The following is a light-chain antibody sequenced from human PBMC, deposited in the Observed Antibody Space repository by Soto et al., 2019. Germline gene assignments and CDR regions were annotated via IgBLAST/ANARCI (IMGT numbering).Light chain of an antibody. CDR2: HAS. Sequence: DIQMTQSPSTLSASVGDRVTMTCRASQSISRWLAWHQQKPGTAPKVLIYHASNLQSGVPSRFSGSGSGTEFTLTISSLQPDDFATYYCQQYNSYSFGQGTKVDIK. V-gene: IGKV1-5*01. J-gene: IGKJ1*01. CDR3: QQYNSYS. CDR1: QSISRW.